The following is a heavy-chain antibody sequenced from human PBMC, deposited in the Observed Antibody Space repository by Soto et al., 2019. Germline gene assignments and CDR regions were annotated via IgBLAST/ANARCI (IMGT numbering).Heavy chain of an antibody. D-gene: IGHD6-19*01. CDR3: ARDPPYSSGWYAGFDP. CDR1: GYTFTRYG. V-gene: IGHV1-18*01. Sequence: QVQLVQSGAEVKKPGASVKVSCKASGYTFTRYGISWVRQAPGQGLEWMGWISAYNGNTNYAQKLQGRVTMTTETSTSTDYMEMRSLRPDDTAVYYCARDPPYSSGWYAGFDPWGQGTLVTVSS. J-gene: IGHJ5*02. CDR2: ISAYNGNT.